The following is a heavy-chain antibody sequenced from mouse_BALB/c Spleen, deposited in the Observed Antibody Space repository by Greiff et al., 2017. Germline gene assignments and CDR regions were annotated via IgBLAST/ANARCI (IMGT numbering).Heavy chain of an antibody. CDR2: ISYSGCT. D-gene: IGHD1-2*01. CDR1: GYSITSDYA. Sequence: DVKLQESGPGLVKPSQSLSLTCTVTGYSITSDYAWNWIRQFPGNKLEWMGYISYSGCTSYNPSLKSRISITRDTSKNQFFLQLNSVTTEDTATYYCARGLRLGDYWGQGTTLTVSS. CDR3: ARGLRLGDY. V-gene: IGHV3-2*02. J-gene: IGHJ2*01.